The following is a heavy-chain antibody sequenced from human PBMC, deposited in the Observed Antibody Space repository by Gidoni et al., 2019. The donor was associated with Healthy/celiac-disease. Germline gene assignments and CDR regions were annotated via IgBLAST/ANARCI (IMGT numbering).Heavy chain of an antibody. V-gene: IGHV3-21*01. J-gene: IGHJ4*02. Sequence: EVQLVESGGGLVKPGGSLRLSCAASGSTFSSYSMNWVRQAPGKGLEWVSSISSSSSYIYYADSVKGRFTISRDNAKNSLYLQMNSLRAEDTAVYYCARDPGDMYSGYAPGDYWGQGTLVTVSS. D-gene: IGHD5-12*01. CDR1: GSTFSSYS. CDR3: ARDPGDMYSGYAPGDY. CDR2: ISSSSSYI.